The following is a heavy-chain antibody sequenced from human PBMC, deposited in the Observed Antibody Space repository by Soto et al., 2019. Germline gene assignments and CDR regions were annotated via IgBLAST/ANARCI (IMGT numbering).Heavy chain of an antibody. D-gene: IGHD5-12*01. Sequence: QVQLVQSGAEVKKPGASVKVSCKASGYTFTGYFIHWVRQAPGQGLEWMGWINPRSGDTNYAQNFQGRVTMTRDTSITTAYMELSTLRSDDTAVYYCARRQSNGYNRYFDSWGQGTLVTVSS. CDR2: INPRSGDT. J-gene: IGHJ4*02. V-gene: IGHV1-2*02. CDR3: ARRQSNGYNRYFDS. CDR1: GYTFTGYF.